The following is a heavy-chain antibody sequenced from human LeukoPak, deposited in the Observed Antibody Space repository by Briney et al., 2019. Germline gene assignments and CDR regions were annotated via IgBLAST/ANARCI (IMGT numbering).Heavy chain of an antibody. CDR3: GRTVTYGRGYSYGYYYYGMDV. D-gene: IGHD5-18*01. Sequence: PSETLSLTCTVSGGSISSYYWSWIRQPPGKGLEWIGYIYYSGRTNYNPSLKSRVTISVDTSKNQFSLKLSSVTAADTAVYYCGRTVTYGRGYSYGYYYYGMDVWGQGTTVTVSS. CDR1: GGSISSYY. CDR2: IYYSGRT. V-gene: IGHV4-59*08. J-gene: IGHJ6*02.